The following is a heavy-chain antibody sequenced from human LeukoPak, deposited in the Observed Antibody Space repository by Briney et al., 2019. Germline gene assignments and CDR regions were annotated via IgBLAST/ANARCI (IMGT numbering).Heavy chain of an antibody. D-gene: IGHD1-26*01. CDR2: ISYDGSNK. J-gene: IGHJ4*02. CDR3: AKDQGGSYYGFDY. V-gene: IGHV3-30*18. CDR1: GFTFSSYG. Sequence: PGGSLRLSCAASGFTFSSYGMHWVRQAPGKGLEWVAVISYDGSNKYYADSVKGRFTISRDNSKNTLYLQMNSLRAEDTAVYYCAKDQGGSYYGFDYWGQGTLLTVSS.